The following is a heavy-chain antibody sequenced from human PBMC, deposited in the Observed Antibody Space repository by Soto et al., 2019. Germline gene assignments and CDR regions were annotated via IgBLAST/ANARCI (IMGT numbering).Heavy chain of an antibody. J-gene: IGHJ4*02. CDR1: GFTFSSYA. CDR2: ISGSGGST. D-gene: IGHD5-18*01. Sequence: EVQLLESGGGLVQPGGSLRLSCAASGFTFSSYAMSWVRQAPGKGLEWVSAISGSGGSTYYADSVKGRFTISRDNSKNTLYLQMNSLRADDTAVYYCAKDVQLWLRYFDYWGQGTLVTVSS. V-gene: IGHV3-23*01. CDR3: AKDVQLWLRYFDY.